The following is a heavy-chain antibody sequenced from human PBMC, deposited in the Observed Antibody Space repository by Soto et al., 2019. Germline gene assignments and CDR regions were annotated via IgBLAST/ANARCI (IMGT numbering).Heavy chain of an antibody. V-gene: IGHV2-26*01. CDR2: IFSNDEK. Sequence: QVTLKESGPVLVKPTETLTLTCTVSGFSLSNARMGVSWIRQPPGKALEWLAHIFSNDEKSYSTSLKSRLTISKDTSKSQVVLTMTNMDPVDTATYYCARTHLPGPHYYDSSGYYNNWGQGTLVTVSS. J-gene: IGHJ4*02. D-gene: IGHD3-22*01. CDR1: GFSLSNARMG. CDR3: ARTHLPGPHYYDSSGYYNN.